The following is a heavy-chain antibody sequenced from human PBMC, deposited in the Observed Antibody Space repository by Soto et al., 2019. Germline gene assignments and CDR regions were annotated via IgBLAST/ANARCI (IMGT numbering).Heavy chain of an antibody. CDR1: EVTFSSYA. V-gene: IGHV3-23*01. CDR3: AKGTYYDFWSGHSDAFDI. CDR2: ISGSGGST. J-gene: IGHJ3*02. D-gene: IGHD3-3*01. Sequence: GGFLRLSCAASEVTFSSYAMSWVRQAPGKGLEWVSAISGSGGSTYYADSVKGRFTISRDNSKNTLYLQMNSLRAEDTAVYYCAKGTYYDFWSGHSDAFDIWGQGTMVTVSS.